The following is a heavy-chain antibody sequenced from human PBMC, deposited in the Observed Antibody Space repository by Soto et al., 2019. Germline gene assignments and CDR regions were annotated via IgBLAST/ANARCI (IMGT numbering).Heavy chain of an antibody. Sequence: GGSLRLACADTGLTASSYWVSWIRQATGKGLGWVANRKQDGSEKYYVDAEKGRFTIFREFAKNALYLQMNSLRAEDTAVYYCASVVVWSLGFGPWGQGALVTVSS. CDR2: RKQDGSEK. CDR3: ASVVVWSLGFGP. D-gene: IGHD2-21*01. CDR1: GLTASSYW. V-gene: IGHV3-7*03. J-gene: IGHJ5*02.